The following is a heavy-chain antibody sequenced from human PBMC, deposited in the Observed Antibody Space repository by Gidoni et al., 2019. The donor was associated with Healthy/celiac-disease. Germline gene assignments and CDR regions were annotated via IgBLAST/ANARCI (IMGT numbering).Heavy chain of an antibody. CDR3: ARVGIAANRELYYFDY. J-gene: IGHJ4*02. CDR2: IYYSGST. Sequence: QVQLQASRPVLVKPPATLSLTCTVFGASVSSYYWSWIRHPPGKGLEWIGYIYYSGSTNYNPYIKSQVTISVDTTKNQFSPKLSSVTAADAAVYYCARVGIAANRELYYFDYWGQGTLVTVSS. D-gene: IGHD6-13*01. CDR1: GASVSSYY. V-gene: IGHV4-59*02.